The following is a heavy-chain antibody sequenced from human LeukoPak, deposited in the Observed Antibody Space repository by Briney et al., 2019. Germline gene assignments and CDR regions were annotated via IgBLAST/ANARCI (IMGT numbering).Heavy chain of an antibody. Sequence: PGGSLRLSCAASGFAFSNAWMSWVRQAPGKGLEWVGRIKSKTDGGTTDYAAPVKGRFTISRDDSKSIAYLQMNSLKTEDTAVYYCTRGFPAAGLNIDYWGQGTLVTVSS. J-gene: IGHJ4*02. CDR3: TRGFPAAGLNIDY. CDR2: IKSKTDGGTT. D-gene: IGHD6-13*01. CDR1: GFAFSNAW. V-gene: IGHV3-15*01.